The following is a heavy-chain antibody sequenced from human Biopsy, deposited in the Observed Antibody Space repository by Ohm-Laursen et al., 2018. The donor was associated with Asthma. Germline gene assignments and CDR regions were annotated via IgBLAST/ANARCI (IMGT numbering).Heavy chain of an antibody. CDR1: GFTFSSFG. CDR3: SREEPTSGWYQGSILR. D-gene: IGHD6-19*01. CDR2: ISYDGSNK. J-gene: IGHJ4*02. V-gene: IGHV3-30*03. Sequence: SLRLSCAAPGFTFSSFGMHWVRQAPGKGLEWVACISYDGSNKYYADSVKGRSTISRDNSRNTLYLQMNSLRAEDTAVYYCSREEPTSGWYQGSILRWGQGTLVTVSS.